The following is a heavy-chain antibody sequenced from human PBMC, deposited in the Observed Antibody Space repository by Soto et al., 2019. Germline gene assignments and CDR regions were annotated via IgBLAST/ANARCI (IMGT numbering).Heavy chain of an antibody. V-gene: IGHV3-30-3*01. CDR3: AAPQTTYSSSWYWYGMDV. CDR1: GFTFSSYA. CDR2: ISYDGSNK. D-gene: IGHD6-13*01. Sequence: GGSLRLSCAASGFTFSSYAMHWVRQAPGKGLEWVAVISYDGSNKYYADSVKGRFTISRDNSKNTLYLQMNSLRAEDTAVYYCAAPQTTYSSSWYWYGMDVWGQGTTVTVSS. J-gene: IGHJ6*02.